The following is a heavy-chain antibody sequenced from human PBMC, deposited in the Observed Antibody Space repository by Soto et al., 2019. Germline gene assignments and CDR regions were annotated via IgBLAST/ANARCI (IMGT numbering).Heavy chain of an antibody. Sequence: QGQLVESGGGVVQPGRSLRLSCAASGFTFSIYGMHWVRQAPGKGLAWVAVILYDGSNKYYADSVKGRFTISRDNSKNTLYLQMNSLRAEETAVYYCARGISLAAAGTVSECFDYWGQGTLVTVSS. CDR3: ARGISLAAAGTVSECFDY. V-gene: IGHV3-33*01. CDR1: GFTFSIYG. J-gene: IGHJ4*02. CDR2: ILYDGSNK. D-gene: IGHD6-13*01.